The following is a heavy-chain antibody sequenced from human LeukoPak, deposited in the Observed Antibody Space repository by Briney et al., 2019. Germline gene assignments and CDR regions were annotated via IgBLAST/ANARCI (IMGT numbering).Heavy chain of an antibody. CDR1: GYSISSGYY. Sequence: SETLSLTCTVSGYSISSGYYWGWIRQPPGKGLEWIGSIYHSGSTYYNPSLKSRVTISVDTSKNQFSLKLSSVTAADTAVYYCARLPHGSGTNWFDPWGQGTLVTVSS. D-gene: IGHD3-10*01. CDR3: ARLPHGSGTNWFDP. CDR2: IYHSGST. V-gene: IGHV4-38-2*02. J-gene: IGHJ5*02.